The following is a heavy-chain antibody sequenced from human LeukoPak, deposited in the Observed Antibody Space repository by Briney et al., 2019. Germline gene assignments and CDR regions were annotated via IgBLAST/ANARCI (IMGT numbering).Heavy chain of an antibody. V-gene: IGHV3-11*01. D-gene: IGHD2-2*01. J-gene: IGHJ4*02. CDR3: ARDWSRTNCYGCADYFDY. CDR1: GFTFSDYY. CDR2: ISNSGNTI. Sequence: GGSLRLSCAASGFTFSDYYMSWIRQAPGKGLEWVSYISNSGNTIHYADSVKGRFTISRDNAKNSLYLQMNSLRAEDTAVYYCARDWSRTNCYGCADYFDYWGQGTLVTVSS.